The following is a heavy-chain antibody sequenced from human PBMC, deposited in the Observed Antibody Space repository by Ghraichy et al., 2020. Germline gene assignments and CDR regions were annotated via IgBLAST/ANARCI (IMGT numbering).Heavy chain of an antibody. CDR1: RFTISGNW. CDR2: INQDGSEK. CDR3: ARDSNNGDLDY. D-gene: IGHD4-17*01. Sequence: GESLNISCAASRFTISGNWMSWVRQAPGKGLEWVANINQDGSEKYYVDSVKGRFTISRDNAKNSLYLQMNSLRAEDTAVYYCARDSNNGDLDYWGQGTLVTVSS. J-gene: IGHJ4*02. V-gene: IGHV3-7*01.